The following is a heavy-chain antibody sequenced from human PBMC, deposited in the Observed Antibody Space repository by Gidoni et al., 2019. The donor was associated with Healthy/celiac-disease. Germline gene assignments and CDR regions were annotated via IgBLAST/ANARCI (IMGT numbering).Heavy chain of an antibody. CDR2: ISYDGSNK. V-gene: IGHV3-30*18. D-gene: IGHD3-3*01. Sequence: QVQLVESGGGVVQPGRSLRLSCAASGFTFSSYGMHWVRQAPGKGLELVEVISYDGSNKYYADSVKGRFTISRDNSKNTLYLQMNSLRAEDTAVYYCAKSITIFTKRANWFDPWGQGTLVTVSS. CDR3: AKSITIFTKRANWFDP. CDR1: GFTFSSYG. J-gene: IGHJ5*02.